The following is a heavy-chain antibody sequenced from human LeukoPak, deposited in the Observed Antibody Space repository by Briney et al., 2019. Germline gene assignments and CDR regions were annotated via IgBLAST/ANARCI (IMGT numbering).Heavy chain of an antibody. CDR3: ARELANYYDSSGDAFDI. Sequence: PSQTLSLTCTVSGGSISSYYWSWIRQPPGKGLEWIGYIYYSGSTNYDPSLKSRVTISVGTSKNQFSLKLSSVTAADTAVYYCARELANYYDSSGDAFDIWGQGTMVTVSS. CDR1: GGSISSYY. CDR2: IYYSGST. V-gene: IGHV4-59*01. J-gene: IGHJ3*02. D-gene: IGHD3-22*01.